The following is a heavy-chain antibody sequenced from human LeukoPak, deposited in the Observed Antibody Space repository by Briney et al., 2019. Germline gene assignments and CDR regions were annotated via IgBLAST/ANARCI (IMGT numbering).Heavy chain of an antibody. CDR2: INHSGST. J-gene: IGHJ1*01. Sequence: SETLSLTCAVYGGSFSGYYWSWIRQPPGKGLEWIGEINHSGSTNYNPSLKSRVTISVDTSKNQFSLKLSSVTAADTAVYYCARSRRYSGSYRYFQHWGQGTLVTVSS. V-gene: IGHV4-34*01. D-gene: IGHD1-26*01. CDR3: ARSRRYSGSYRYFQH. CDR1: GGSFSGYY.